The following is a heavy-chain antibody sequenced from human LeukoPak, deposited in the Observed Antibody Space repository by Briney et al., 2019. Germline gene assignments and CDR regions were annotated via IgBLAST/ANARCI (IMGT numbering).Heavy chain of an antibody. V-gene: IGHV1-69*13. CDR2: IIPIFGTA. J-gene: IGHJ4*02. Sequence: SVKVSCKASGGTFSSYAISWVRQAPGQGLEWMGGIIPIFGTANCAQKFQGRVTITADESTSTAYMELSSLRSEDTAVYYCASFSTVTTSPFDYWGQGTLVTVSS. CDR3: ASFSTVTTSPFDY. D-gene: IGHD4-17*01. CDR1: GGTFSSYA.